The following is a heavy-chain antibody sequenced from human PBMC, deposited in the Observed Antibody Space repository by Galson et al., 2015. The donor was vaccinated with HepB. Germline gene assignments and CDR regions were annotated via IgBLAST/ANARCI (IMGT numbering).Heavy chain of an antibody. Sequence: SLRLSCAASGFTFSSYAMHWVRQAPGKGLEYVSAISSNGGSTYYADSVKGRFTISRDNSKNTLYLQMGSLRAEDMAVYYCARDRATVTPKDCYFDLWGRGTLVTVSS. CDR3: ARDRATVTPKDCYFDL. CDR1: GFTFSSYA. D-gene: IGHD4-17*01. V-gene: IGHV3-64*02. CDR2: ISSNGGST. J-gene: IGHJ2*01.